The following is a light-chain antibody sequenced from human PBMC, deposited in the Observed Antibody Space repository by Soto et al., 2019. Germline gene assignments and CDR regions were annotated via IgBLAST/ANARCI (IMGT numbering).Light chain of an antibody. CDR1: RSNIGTGYG. J-gene: IGLJ1*01. CDR3: QSSDSSVSGSV. V-gene: IGLV1-40*01. Sequence: QSALTQPPSVSGAPGQRVTISCTGGRSNIGTGYGVHWYQQVPGTAPRLLIYDNNSRPSGVPDRFSGSKSDTSASLVITGLQVEDGADYYCQSSDSSVSGSVFGTGTKLTVL. CDR2: DNN.